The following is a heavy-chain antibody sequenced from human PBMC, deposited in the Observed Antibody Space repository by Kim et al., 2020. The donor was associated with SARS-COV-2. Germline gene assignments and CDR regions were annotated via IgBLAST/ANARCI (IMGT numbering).Heavy chain of an antibody. Sequence: GGSLRLSCASSGFTFSAYAMLWVRQAPGKGPEWVAVISSDGSYKFYADSVKGRFTISRDSSKNTLYLQMNSLRAEDTAVYYCARPGVVGPTCWFDHWGQGTLVTVSS. J-gene: IGHJ5*02. D-gene: IGHD1-26*01. CDR1: GFTFSAYA. V-gene: IGHV3-30*14. CDR3: ARPGVVGPTCWFDH. CDR2: ISSDGSYK.